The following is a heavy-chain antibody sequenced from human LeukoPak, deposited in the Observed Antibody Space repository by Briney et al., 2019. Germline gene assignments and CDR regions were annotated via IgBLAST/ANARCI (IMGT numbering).Heavy chain of an antibody. CDR2: MHPNIGNT. CDR1: GYTFTTYD. J-gene: IGHJ5*02. Sequence: ASVNVSCKASGYTFTTYDTNWVRHATGQGIEWMGWMHPNIGNTVYTQTFQGTVTLTTNTSISTAYMELSSLRSEDTAVYYCARGRGSGHKENWFDPWGQGTLVTVSS. V-gene: IGHV1-8*01. CDR3: ARGRGSGHKENWFDP. D-gene: IGHD6-19*01.